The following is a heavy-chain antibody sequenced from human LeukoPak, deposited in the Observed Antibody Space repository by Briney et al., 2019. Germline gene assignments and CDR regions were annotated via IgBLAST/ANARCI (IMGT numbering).Heavy chain of an antibody. CDR2: ISGSGGTT. CDR3: AKDMGYSSGWSDAFDI. D-gene: IGHD6-19*01. CDR1: GFTFSDYV. Sequence: GGSLRLSCAASGFTFSDYVMNWVRQAPGKGLEWVSGISGSGGTTYYADSVKGRFTISRDNSKNTLYLQMNSLRAEDTAVYYCAKDMGYSSGWSDAFDIWGQGTMVTVSS. V-gene: IGHV3-23*01. J-gene: IGHJ3*02.